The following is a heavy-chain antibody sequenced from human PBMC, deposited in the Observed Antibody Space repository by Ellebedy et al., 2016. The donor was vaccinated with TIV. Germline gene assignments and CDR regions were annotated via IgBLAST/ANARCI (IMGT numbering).Heavy chain of an antibody. CDR1: GFTFKNHA. CDR3: AKDGPAGSGSYYLPGAFDI. CDR2: ASGVSDLT. D-gene: IGHD3-10*01. V-gene: IGHV3-23*01. Sequence: GESLKISXVGFGFTFKNHAMSWVRQAPGRGLEVVSTASGVSDLTYYADSVKGRFTISRDNSNNMLYLQMNSLRAEDTAVYYCAKDGPAGSGSYYLPGAFDIWGQGTMVTVSS. J-gene: IGHJ3*02.